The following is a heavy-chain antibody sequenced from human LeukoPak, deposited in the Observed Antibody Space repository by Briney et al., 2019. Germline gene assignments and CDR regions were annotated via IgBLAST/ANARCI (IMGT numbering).Heavy chain of an antibody. D-gene: IGHD3-3*01. CDR1: GFTFSDYW. V-gene: IGHV3-7*01. J-gene: IGHJ3*02. CDR2: IKQDGSEK. CDR3: ARDGRFSYGAFDI. Sequence: PGGSLGLSCVASGFTFSDYWMTWVRQAPGKGLECVANIKQDGSEKFYVDSVKGRFTISRDNAKNSLYLQMNSLRAEDTAVYYCARDGRFSYGAFDIWGQGTMVTVSS.